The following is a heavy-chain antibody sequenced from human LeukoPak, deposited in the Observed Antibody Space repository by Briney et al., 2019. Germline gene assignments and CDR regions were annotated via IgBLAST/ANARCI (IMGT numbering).Heavy chain of an antibody. V-gene: IGHV4-38-2*02. CDR2: IYLSGRT. CDR1: GYSTPSGYY. J-gene: IGHJ6*03. CDR3: ARSVEGYCSGGSCYSYYYCMDV. Sequence: SETLSLTCTVSGYSTPSGYYWAWVPQAPGKGLEWIGSIYLSGRTFYNTTLKSRVTISVDTSKNLFSLKLNSETAADTAVYYCARSVEGYCSGGSCYSYYYCMDVWGKGTTVTVSS. D-gene: IGHD2-15*01.